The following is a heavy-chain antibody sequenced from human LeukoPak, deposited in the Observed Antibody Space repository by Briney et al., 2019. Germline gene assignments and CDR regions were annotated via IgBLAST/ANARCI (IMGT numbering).Heavy chain of an antibody. CDR1: GGSFSGYY. J-gene: IGHJ4*02. D-gene: IGHD1-7*01. CDR2: INHSGST. CDR3: ARVPSYRLELRYFDY. Sequence: SETLSLTCAVYGGSFSGYYWSWLRQPPGEGLEWIGEINHSGSTNYNPSLKSRVTISVDTSKNQFSLKLSSVTAADTAVYYCARVPSYRLELRYFDYWGQGTLVTVSS. V-gene: IGHV4-34*01.